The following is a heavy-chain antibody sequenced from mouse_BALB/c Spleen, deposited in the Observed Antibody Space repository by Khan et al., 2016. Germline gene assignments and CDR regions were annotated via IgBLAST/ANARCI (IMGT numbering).Heavy chain of an antibody. CDR3: ARSYYGYFAMDY. V-gene: IGHV1-77*01. CDR1: GYTFTDYY. J-gene: IGHJ4*01. Sequence: QVQLKQAGTELPRPGASVKLSCKASGYTFTDYYLHWVKQRTGQGLEWIGEIFPGSGSTYYNETFKGKASLTADTSSSTAYMQLSSLTSEASEVYFCARSYYGYFAMDYWGPGASVTVSS. D-gene: IGHD1-2*01. CDR2: IFPGSGST.